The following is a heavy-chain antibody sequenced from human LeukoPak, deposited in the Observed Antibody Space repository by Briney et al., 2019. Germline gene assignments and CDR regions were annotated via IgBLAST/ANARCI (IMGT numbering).Heavy chain of an antibody. CDR3: ARDRIAAAGTLWGDYYYGMDV. D-gene: IGHD6-13*01. V-gene: IGHV1-69*13. Sequence: ASVKVSCKASGYTFSDYYMHWVRQAPGQGLEWMGGIIPLLGTANYAQKFQGRVTITADESTSTAYMELSSLRFDDTAVYYCARDRIAAAGTLWGDYYYGMDVWGQGTTVTVSS. J-gene: IGHJ6*02. CDR1: GYTFSDYY. CDR2: IIPLLGTA.